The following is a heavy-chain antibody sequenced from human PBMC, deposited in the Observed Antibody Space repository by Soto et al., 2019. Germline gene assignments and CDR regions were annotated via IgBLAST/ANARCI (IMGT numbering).Heavy chain of an antibody. V-gene: IGHV3-48*01. CDR2: ISSSSSTM. J-gene: IGHJ4*02. CDR1: GFSFSTYS. CDR3: ATTSYGPGGY. D-gene: IGHD5-18*01. Sequence: GGSLRLSCAASGFSFSTYSMNWVRQAPGKGLEWISYISSSSSTMYYADSVKGRFTISRDNAKNSLYLQMNSLRAEDTAVYYCATTSYGPGGYWGQGTLVTVSS.